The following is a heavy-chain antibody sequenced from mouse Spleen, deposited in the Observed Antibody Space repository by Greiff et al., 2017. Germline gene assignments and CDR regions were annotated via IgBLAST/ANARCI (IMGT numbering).Heavy chain of an antibody. V-gene: IGHV1-61*01. CDR2: IYPSDSET. CDR1: GYTFTSYW. J-gene: IGHJ4*01. CDR3: ARWRAYYSNYGAMDY. Sequence: QVQLQQPGAELVRPGSSVKLSCKASGYTFTSYWMDWVKQRPGQGLEWIGNIYPSDSETHYNQKFKDKATLTVDKSSSTAYMQLSSLTSEDSAVYYCARWRAYYSNYGAMDYWGQGTSVTVSS. D-gene: IGHD2-5*01.